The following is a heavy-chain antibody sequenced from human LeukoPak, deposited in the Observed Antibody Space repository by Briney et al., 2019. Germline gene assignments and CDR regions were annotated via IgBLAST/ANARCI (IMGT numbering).Heavy chain of an antibody. Sequence: SETLSLSCTVSGVSIYTGDNYWACIRQPPGKALEWIGSLFYSGNMYYSPSLKSRVTISVDTTKTQFSLNLKSVTAADTAVYYCARENIVSTRDFDCWGQGTLVTVSS. CDR1: GVSIYTGDNY. CDR2: LFYSGNM. V-gene: IGHV4-39*07. D-gene: IGHD5/OR15-5a*01. J-gene: IGHJ4*02. CDR3: ARENIVSTRDFDC.